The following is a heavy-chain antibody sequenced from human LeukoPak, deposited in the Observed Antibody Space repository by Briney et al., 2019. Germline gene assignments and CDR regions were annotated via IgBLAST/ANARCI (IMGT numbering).Heavy chain of an antibody. V-gene: IGHV4-59*02. CDR1: GGSVSNYY. J-gene: IGHJ4*02. CDR2: IYYTET. D-gene: IGHD7-27*01. Sequence: PSETGSLTCTVYGGSVSNYYWSWLRQSPGKGLEWIGYIYYTETSYNPSLKSRVTISADTSKNQFSLKLYSVTAADTAVYYCATRKLGNDYWGQGTLVTVSS. CDR3: ATRKLGNDY.